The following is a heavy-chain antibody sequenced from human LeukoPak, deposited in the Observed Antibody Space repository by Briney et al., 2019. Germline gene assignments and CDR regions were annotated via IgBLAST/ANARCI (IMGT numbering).Heavy chain of an antibody. J-gene: IGHJ3*02. CDR2: INFDGSTT. D-gene: IGHD4-11*01. CDR3: ARVSAVKYAFDI. Sequence: GGSLRLSCAASGFTFNSYAMTWVRQAPGKGLVWVSRINFDGSTTSYADSVKGRFIISRDNAKNTLYLQMSSLRAEDTAVYYCARVSAVKYAFDIWGQGTMVTVSS. CDR1: GFTFNSYA. V-gene: IGHV3-74*01.